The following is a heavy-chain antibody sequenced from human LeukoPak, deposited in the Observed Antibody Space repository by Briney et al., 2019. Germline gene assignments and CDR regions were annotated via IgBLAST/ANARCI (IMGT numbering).Heavy chain of an antibody. CDR1: GFTLSSYG. CDR2: ISGSGGST. V-gene: IGHV3-23*01. CDR3: AKAAQRAPYYDSSGYYYFDY. Sequence: GGSLRLSCAASGFTLSSYGMHWVRQAPGKGLEWVSAISGSGGSTYYADSVKGRFTISRDNSKNTLYLQMNSLRAEDTAVYYCAKAAQRAPYYDSSGYYYFDYWGQGTLVTVSS. J-gene: IGHJ4*02. D-gene: IGHD3-22*01.